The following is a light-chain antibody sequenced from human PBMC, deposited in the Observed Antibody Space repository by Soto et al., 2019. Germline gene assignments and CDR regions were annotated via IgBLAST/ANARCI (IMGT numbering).Light chain of an antibody. CDR2: DAS. CDR3: QQRRNRPRT. Sequence: SSATVPLSKGERATLSCRASQSVSRYLAWYQHKPGQAPRLLIYDASNRATGIPARFSGSGSGTDFTLTISILQPEDFAVYYCQQRRNRPRTLGAGSNVDIK. J-gene: IGKJ1*01. V-gene: IGKV3-11*01. CDR1: QSVSRY.